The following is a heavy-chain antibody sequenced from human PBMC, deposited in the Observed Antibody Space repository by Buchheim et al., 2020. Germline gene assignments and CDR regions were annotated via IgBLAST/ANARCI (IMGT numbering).Heavy chain of an antibody. CDR2: IYYSGST. CDR3: ARGPQRDDFWSGYSDY. J-gene: IGHJ4*02. V-gene: IGHV4-59*01. CDR1: GGSISSYY. Sequence: QVQLQESGPGLVKPSETLSLTCTVSGGSISSYYWSWIRQPPGKGLEWIGYIYYSGSTNYNPSLKSRVTISVDTSKNQFSLKLSSVTAADTAVYYCARGPQRDDFWSGYSDYWGQGTL. D-gene: IGHD3-3*01.